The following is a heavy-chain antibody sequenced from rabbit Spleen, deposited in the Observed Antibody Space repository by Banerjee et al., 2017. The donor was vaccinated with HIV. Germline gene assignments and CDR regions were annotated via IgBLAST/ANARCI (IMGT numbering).Heavy chain of an antibody. CDR1: GFSFSSSYY. D-gene: IGHD7-1*01. Sequence: QQLEETGGDLVKPGASLTLTCTASGFSFSSSYYMCWVRQAPGKGLEWIACIDGGGSAITYYASWAKGRFTISKTSSTTVTLQMPGLTAADTATYFCARDTGTSFSPYGMDLWGPGTLVTVS. V-gene: IGHV1S40*01. CDR3: ARDTGTSFSPYGMDL. CDR2: IDGGGSAIT. J-gene: IGHJ6*01.